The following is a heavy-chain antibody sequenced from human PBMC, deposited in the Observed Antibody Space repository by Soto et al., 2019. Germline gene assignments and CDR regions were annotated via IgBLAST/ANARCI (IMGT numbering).Heavy chain of an antibody. Sequence: GGSLRLSXAASGFTFSSYAMSWVRQAPGRGLEWVSIISGNGGSTYYAASVKVRFTISRDNTKNTLYPQMDSLTAEDTAVYYCAKGSEFSNSYTLDFDFWGQGALVTVSS. CDR2: ISGNGGST. CDR1: GFTFSSYA. J-gene: IGHJ4*02. V-gene: IGHV3-23*01. CDR3: AKGSEFSNSYTLDFDF. D-gene: IGHD6-6*01.